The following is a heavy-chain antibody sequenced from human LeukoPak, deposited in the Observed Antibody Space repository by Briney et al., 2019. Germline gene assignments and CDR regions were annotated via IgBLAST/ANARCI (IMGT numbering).Heavy chain of an antibody. Sequence: GGSLRPSCAASGFTFSSYWMHRVRQAPGKGLVWVSRIDTDGSSATYADSVKGRFTISRDNAKNTVYLQMNSLRVEDTGVYYCASALTTVTPHFHCWGQGTLVTVSS. D-gene: IGHD4-17*01. CDR2: IDTDGSSA. J-gene: IGHJ4*02. CDR1: GFTFSSYW. CDR3: ASALTTVTPHFHC. V-gene: IGHV3-74*01.